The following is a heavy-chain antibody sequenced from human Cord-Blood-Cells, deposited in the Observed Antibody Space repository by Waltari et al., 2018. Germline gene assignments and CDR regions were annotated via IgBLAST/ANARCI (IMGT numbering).Heavy chain of an antibody. CDR2: ISGSGGST. D-gene: IGHD3-3*01. CDR3: AKAPDYDFWSGYYTWFDP. CDR1: GFTFRSYA. J-gene: IGHJ5*02. Sequence: EVQLVESGGGLVQPGGSLRLSCAASGFTFRSYALRWFCQAPRNGLDWVSAISGSGGSTYYADSMKGRFTISRDNSKNTLYLQMNSLRAEDTAVYYCAKAPDYDFWSGYYTWFDPWGQGTLVTVSS. V-gene: IGHV3-23*04.